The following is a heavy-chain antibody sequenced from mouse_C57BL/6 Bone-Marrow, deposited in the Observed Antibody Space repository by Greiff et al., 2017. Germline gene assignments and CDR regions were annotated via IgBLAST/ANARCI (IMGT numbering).Heavy chain of an antibody. CDR1: GYTFTDYE. CDR2: IDPETGGT. J-gene: IGHJ4*01. V-gene: IGHV1-15*01. CDR3: TREDYYPMGY. Sequence: QVQLQQSGAELVRPGASVTLSCKASGYTFTDYEMHWVKQTPVHGLEWIGAIDPETGGTAYTQTFKGQAILTADKSSSTPYMELRSLTSENATVYCCTREDYYPMGYWGKGTSVTVSS.